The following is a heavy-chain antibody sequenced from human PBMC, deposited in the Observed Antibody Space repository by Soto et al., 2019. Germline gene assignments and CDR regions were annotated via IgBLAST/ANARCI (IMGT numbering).Heavy chain of an antibody. CDR1: GGSISSYY. D-gene: IGHD2-21*01. Sequence: SETLSLTCTVSGGSISSYYWSWIRQPPGKGLEWIGYIYYSGSTNYNPSLKSRVTISVDTSKNQFSLKLSSVTAADTAVYYCATTKRLFMDVWGKGTTVTVSS. J-gene: IGHJ6*03. CDR3: ATTKRLFMDV. V-gene: IGHV4-59*08. CDR2: IYYSGST.